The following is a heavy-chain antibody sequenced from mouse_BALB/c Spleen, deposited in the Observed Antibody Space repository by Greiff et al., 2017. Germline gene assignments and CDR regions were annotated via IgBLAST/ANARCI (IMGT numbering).Heavy chain of an antibody. CDR2: IYWDDDK. D-gene: IGHD2-14*01. V-gene: IGHV8-12*01. J-gene: IGHJ2*01. CDR1: GFSLSTSGMG. CDR3: ARSGTYYRYDGYYLDY. Sequence: QVTLKESGPGILQPSQTLSLTCSFSGFSLSTSGMGVSWIRQPSGKGLEWLAHIYWDDDKRYNPSLKSPLTISKDTSRNQVFLKITSVDTADTATYYCARSGTYYRYDGYYLDYWGQGTTLTVSS.